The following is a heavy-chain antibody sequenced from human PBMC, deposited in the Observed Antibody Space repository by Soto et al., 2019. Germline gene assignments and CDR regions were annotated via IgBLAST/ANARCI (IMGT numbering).Heavy chain of an antibody. CDR3: AREGEQITLIVVAQNGTFDY. Sequence: QVQLVQSGAEVKKPGASVKVSCKASGYTFTSYYMHWVRQAPGQGREWMGIINPSGGSTSYAQKCQGRVTMTRDTYTSTVYMELSSLRSEDTAVYYCAREGEQITLIVVAQNGTFDYWGQGTLVTVSS. CDR2: INPSGGST. J-gene: IGHJ4*02. D-gene: IGHD3-22*01. V-gene: IGHV1-46*01. CDR1: GYTFTSYY.